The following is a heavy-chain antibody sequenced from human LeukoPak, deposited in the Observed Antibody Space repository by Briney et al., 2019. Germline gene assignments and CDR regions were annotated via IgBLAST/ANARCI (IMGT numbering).Heavy chain of an antibody. V-gene: IGHV3-48*03. CDR2: ISSSGMTI. CDR1: GFTFSSYE. Sequence: PGGSLRLSCAASGFTFSSYEMNWVRQAPGKGLEWVSYISSSGMTIYYADSVKGRFTISRDNAKNSLYLQMNSLRAEDTAVYYCARDRAKGYCSGGSCVSENYYYGMDVWGKGTTVTVSS. J-gene: IGHJ6*04. CDR3: ARDRAKGYCSGGSCVSENYYYGMDV. D-gene: IGHD2-15*01.